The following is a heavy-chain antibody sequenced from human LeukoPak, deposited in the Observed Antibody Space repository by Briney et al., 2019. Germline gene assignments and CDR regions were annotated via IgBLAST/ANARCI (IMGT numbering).Heavy chain of an antibody. J-gene: IGHJ4*02. CDR1: GYNFTSYY. D-gene: IGHD6-19*01. Sequence: ASVKVSCKASGYNFTSYYMHWVRQAPGQGLEWMGIINPSGGSTSYAQKFQGRVTMTRDMSTSTVYMELSSLRSDDTAVYYCANIAVAGISFGGNLKTGENFDYWGQGTLVTVSS. CDR3: ANIAVAGISFGGNLKTGENFDY. V-gene: IGHV1-46*01. CDR2: INPSGGST.